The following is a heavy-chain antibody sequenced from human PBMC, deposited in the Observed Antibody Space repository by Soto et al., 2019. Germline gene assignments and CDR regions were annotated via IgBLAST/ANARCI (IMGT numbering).Heavy chain of an antibody. V-gene: IGHV1-69*13. Sequence: SVKVSCKASGGTFSSYAISWVRQAPGQGLEWMGGIIPIFGTANYAQKFQGRVTITADESTSTAYMELNSLRAEDTALYYCAKRPWDYGLDVWGQGTTVTVSS. CDR3: AKRPWDYGLDV. CDR1: GGTFSSYA. J-gene: IGHJ6*02. CDR2: IIPIFGTA. D-gene: IGHD7-27*01.